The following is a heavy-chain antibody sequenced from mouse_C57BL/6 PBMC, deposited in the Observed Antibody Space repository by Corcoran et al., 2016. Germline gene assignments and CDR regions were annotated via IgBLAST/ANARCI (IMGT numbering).Heavy chain of an antibody. J-gene: IGHJ4*01. CDR2: INPNNGGT. D-gene: IGHD4-1*01. CDR3: ARLGLGRAVDY. Sequence: EVQLQQSGPELVKPGASVKISCKASGYAFTDYYMNWVKQSHGKSLEWIGDINPNNGGTSYNQKFKGKATLTVDKSSSTAYMELRSLTSEDSAVYYCARLGLGRAVDYWGQGTSVTVSS. CDR1: GYAFTDYY. V-gene: IGHV1-26*01.